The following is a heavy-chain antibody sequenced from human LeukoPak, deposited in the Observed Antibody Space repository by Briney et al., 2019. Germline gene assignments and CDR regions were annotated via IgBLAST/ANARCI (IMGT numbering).Heavy chain of an antibody. V-gene: IGHV3-21*01. CDR1: GFTFSSYS. CDR3: ASTITMIVRL. D-gene: IGHD3-22*01. CDR2: ISSSSSYI. J-gene: IGHJ4*02. Sequence: GGSLRLSCAASGFTFSSYSMNWVRQAPGKGLEWVSSISSSSSYIYYADSVKGRFTISRDNAKNSLYLQMDSLRAEDTAVYYCASTITMIVRLWGQGTLVTVSS.